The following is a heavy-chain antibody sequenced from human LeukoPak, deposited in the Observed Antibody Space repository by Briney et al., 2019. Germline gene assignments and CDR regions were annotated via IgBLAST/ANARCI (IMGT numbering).Heavy chain of an antibody. V-gene: IGHV4-34*01. CDR1: GGSFSGYY. D-gene: IGHD5-12*01. Sequence: PSETLSLTCAVYGGSFSGYYWSWIRQPPGKGLEWIGEINHSGSTNYNPSLKSRVTISVDTSKNQFSLKLSSVTAADTAVYYRARLRAKLDFDYWGQGTLVTVSS. CDR2: INHSGST. CDR3: ARLRAKLDFDY. J-gene: IGHJ4*02.